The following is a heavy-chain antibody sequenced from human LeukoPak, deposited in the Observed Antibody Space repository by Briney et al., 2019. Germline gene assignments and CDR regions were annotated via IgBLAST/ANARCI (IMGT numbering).Heavy chain of an antibody. CDR2: INQDGIER. CDR3: AREDYGVQGGGNWLDP. Sequence: GGSLRLSCAASGFTLRSHWMNWVRQAPGKGLEWVANINQDGIERTYVDSVKGRFTISRDNAKNSLYLQMDSLRVDDTAVYFCAREDYGVQGGGNWLDPWGQGTLVTVSS. D-gene: IGHD2-8*01. J-gene: IGHJ5*02. V-gene: IGHV3-7*01. CDR1: GFTLRSHW.